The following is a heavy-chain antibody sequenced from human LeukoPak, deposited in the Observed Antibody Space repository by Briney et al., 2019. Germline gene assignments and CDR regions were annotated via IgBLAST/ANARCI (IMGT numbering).Heavy chain of an antibody. CDR1: GYTFTSYY. V-gene: IGHV1-46*01. CDR3: ARGYYGSDWFDP. D-gene: IGHD3-10*01. Sequence: ASVKVSCKASGYTFTSYYMHWVRQAPGQGLEWMGIINPSGGSTSYAQKFQGRVTMTRDTSISTAYMELSRLRSDDTAVYYCARGYYGSDWFDPWGQGTLVTVSS. J-gene: IGHJ5*02. CDR2: INPSGGST.